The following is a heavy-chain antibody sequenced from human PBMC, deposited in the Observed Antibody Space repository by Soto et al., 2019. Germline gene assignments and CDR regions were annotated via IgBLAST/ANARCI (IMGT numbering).Heavy chain of an antibody. D-gene: IGHD2-15*01. CDR3: AKGKIVVVVVATVFDY. CDR2: ISGSGGRT. J-gene: IGHJ4*02. CDR1: GFTFSSYA. V-gene: IGHV3-23*01. Sequence: PGGSLRLSCAASGFTFSSYAMNWVRQAPGKGLEWVSAISGSGGRTYYADSVKGRFTISRDNSKSTLYLQMNSLRAEDTAVYYCAKGKIVVVVVATVFDYWGQGTLVTVSS.